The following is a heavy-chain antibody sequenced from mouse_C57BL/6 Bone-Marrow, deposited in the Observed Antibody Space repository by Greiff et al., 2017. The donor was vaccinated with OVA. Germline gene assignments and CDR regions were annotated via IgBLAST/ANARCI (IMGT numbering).Heavy chain of an antibody. CDR1: GYTFTDYY. Sequence: EVQLQQSGPVLVKPGASVKMSCKASGYTFTDYYMNWVKQSHGKSLEWIGVINPYNGGTSYNQKFKGKATLTVDKSSSTAYMALNSLTSEDAAVYYCARGYYGYDGWFAYWGQGTLVTVSA. D-gene: IGHD2-2*01. CDR3: ARGYYGYDGWFAY. J-gene: IGHJ3*01. CDR2: INPYNGGT. V-gene: IGHV1-19*01.